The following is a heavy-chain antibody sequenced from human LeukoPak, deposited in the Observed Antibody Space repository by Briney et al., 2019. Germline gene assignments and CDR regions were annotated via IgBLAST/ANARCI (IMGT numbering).Heavy chain of an antibody. CDR2: INHSGST. CDR3: ARGYMVDY. V-gene: IGHV4-34*01. D-gene: IGHD2-8*01. Sequence: SETLSLTCTVSGGSISSYYWSWIRQPPGKGLEWIGEINHSGSTNYNPSLKSRVTISVDTSKNQFSLKLSSVTAADTAVYYCARGYMVDYWGQGTLVTVSS. CDR1: GGSISSYY. J-gene: IGHJ4*02.